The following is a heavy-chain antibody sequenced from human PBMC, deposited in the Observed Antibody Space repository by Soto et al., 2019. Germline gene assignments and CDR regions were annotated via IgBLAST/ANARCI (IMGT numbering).Heavy chain of an antibody. CDR1: GYAFTTYD. CDR2: MDPNSGST. CDR3: ARERKFDFWRKGLDV. J-gene: IGHJ6*02. D-gene: IGHD3-3*01. V-gene: IGHV1-8*01. Sequence: ASLKVSCKAAGYAFTTYDSNCVLQEAVQGLDWLGWMDPNSGSTGYAQNFQGRITMTRNISRNTAHMELSSLQSEDTAVYYCARERKFDFWRKGLDVWGQGTTVTVSS.